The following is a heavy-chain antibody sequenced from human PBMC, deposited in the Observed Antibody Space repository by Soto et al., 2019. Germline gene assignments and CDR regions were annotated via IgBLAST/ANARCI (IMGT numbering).Heavy chain of an antibody. CDR1: GYTFTSYA. V-gene: IGHV1-3*01. CDR2: INAGNGNT. D-gene: IGHD3-3*01. Sequence: ASVKVSCKASGYTFTSYAMHWGRQDPGQRLEWMGWINAGNGNTKYSQKFQGRVTITRDTSASTAYMELSSLRSEDTAMYYCARESYDFWSGYYTYFDYWGQGTLVTVSS. CDR3: ARESYDFWSGYYTYFDY. J-gene: IGHJ4*02.